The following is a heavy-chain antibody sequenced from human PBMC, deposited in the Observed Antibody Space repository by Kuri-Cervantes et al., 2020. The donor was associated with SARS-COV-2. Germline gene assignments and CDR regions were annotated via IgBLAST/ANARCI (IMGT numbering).Heavy chain of an antibody. D-gene: IGHD4-11*01. J-gene: IGHJ4*02. Sequence: SETLSLTCTVSGGSISSSSFYCGWIRQPPGKGLGWIASIYHTGNSYYNPSLKSRVAISGGTSRNQFSLRLSSVTAADTAVYYCAISLTTVARVDNWGQGTLVTVSS. CDR3: AISLTTVARVDN. CDR2: IYHTGNS. V-gene: IGHV4-39*01. CDR1: GGSISSSSFY.